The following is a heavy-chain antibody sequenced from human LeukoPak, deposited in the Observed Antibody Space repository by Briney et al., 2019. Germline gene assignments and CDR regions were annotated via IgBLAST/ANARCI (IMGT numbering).Heavy chain of an antibody. V-gene: IGHV3-30*03. CDR1: GFTFSSYG. CDR3: ARASVVVAAGYGMDV. J-gene: IGHJ6*02. D-gene: IGHD2-15*01. CDR2: ISYDGSNK. Sequence: AGGSLRLSCAASGFTFSSYGMHWVRQAPGKGLEWVAVISYDGSNKYYADSVKGRFTISRDNSKNTLYLQMNSLRAEDTAVYYCARASVVVAAGYGMDVWGQGTTVTVSS.